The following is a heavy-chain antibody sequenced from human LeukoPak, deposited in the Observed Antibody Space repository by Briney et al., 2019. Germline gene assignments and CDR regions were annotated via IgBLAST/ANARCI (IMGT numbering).Heavy chain of an antibody. CDR3: ARESPFRVYWYFDL. J-gene: IGHJ2*01. CDR2: IYYSGST. V-gene: IGHV4-59*01. Sequence: SETLSLTCTVSGGSISSYYWSWIRQPPGKGLEWIGYIYYSGSTNYNPSLKSRVAISVDTSKNQFSLKLSSVTAADTAVYYCARESPFRVYWYFDLWGRGTLVTVSS. CDR1: GGSISSYY.